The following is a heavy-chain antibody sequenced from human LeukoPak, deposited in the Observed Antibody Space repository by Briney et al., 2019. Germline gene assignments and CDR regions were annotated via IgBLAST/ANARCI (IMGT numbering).Heavy chain of an antibody. CDR2: INTNTGNP. Sequence: ASVKVSCKASGYSFTSYAMNWVRQAPGQGLEWMGWINTNTGNPTYAQGFTGRFVFSLDTSVSTAYLQINSLKAEDTAVYYCARAAIAAAGYYFDYWGQGTLVTVSS. CDR3: ARAAIAAAGYYFDY. D-gene: IGHD6-13*01. CDR1: GYSFTSYA. J-gene: IGHJ4*02. V-gene: IGHV7-4-1*02.